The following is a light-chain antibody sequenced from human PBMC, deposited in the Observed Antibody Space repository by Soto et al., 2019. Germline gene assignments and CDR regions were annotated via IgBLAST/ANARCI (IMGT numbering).Light chain of an antibody. V-gene: IGLV2-23*02. Sequence: QSVLTQPASVSGSPGQSITISCTGTSSDVGRYNFVSWYQQHQGKVPKFMIYEVIKRPSGVFNRFSGSNFGNTASLTFSGLQAEDEADYYCCSDTGNDAYVFGPGTKVTVL. CDR2: EVI. CDR1: SSDVGRYNF. J-gene: IGLJ1*01. CDR3: CSDTGNDAYV.